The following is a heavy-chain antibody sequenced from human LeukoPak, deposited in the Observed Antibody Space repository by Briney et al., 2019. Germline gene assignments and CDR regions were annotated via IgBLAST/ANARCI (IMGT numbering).Heavy chain of an antibody. V-gene: IGHV1-2*02. Sequence: ASVKVSCKASGYTFTGYYMHWVRQAPGQGLEWMGWINPNSGGTNYAQKFQGRVTMTRDTSISTAYMELSRLRSDDTAVYYCAREPSERIIAAAGPYYYYYYGMDVWGQGTTVTVSS. J-gene: IGHJ6*02. D-gene: IGHD6-13*01. CDR1: GYTFTGYY. CDR3: AREPSERIIAAAGPYYYYYYGMDV. CDR2: INPNSGGT.